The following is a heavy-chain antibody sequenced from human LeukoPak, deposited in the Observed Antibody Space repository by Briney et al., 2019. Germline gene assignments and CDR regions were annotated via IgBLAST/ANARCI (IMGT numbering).Heavy chain of an antibody. CDR1: GFSFSPYW. V-gene: IGHV3-7*04. Sequence: GGSLRLSCAASGFSFSPYWMSWVRQAPGKGLEWMANIKQDGSEKYYVDSVKGRFTISRDNAKNSLYPQMNSLRAEDTAVYYCARELGSHYGMDVWGQGTTVTVSS. CDR2: IKQDGSEK. D-gene: IGHD2-15*01. J-gene: IGHJ6*02. CDR3: ARELGSHYGMDV.